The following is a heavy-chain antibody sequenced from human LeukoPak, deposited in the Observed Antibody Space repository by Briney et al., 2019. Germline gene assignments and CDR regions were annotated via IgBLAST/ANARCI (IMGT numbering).Heavy chain of an antibody. J-gene: IGHJ4*02. D-gene: IGHD6-13*01. CDR3: ARLASLVAAAAHY. CDR2: ISGYNGNT. CDR1: GYTFTSYG. V-gene: IGHV1-18*01. Sequence: ASVKVSCKASGYTFTSYGIIWVRQAPGKGLEWMGWISGYNGNTNYAQKVQGRVTMTTGTSSSTAYMEVRSLRSDDTAVYYCARLASLVAAAAHYWGQGTLVTVSS.